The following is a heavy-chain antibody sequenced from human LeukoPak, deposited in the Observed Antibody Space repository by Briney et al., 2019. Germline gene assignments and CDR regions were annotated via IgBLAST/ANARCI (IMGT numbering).Heavy chain of an antibody. CDR3: ARGESSTWSQADWFDP. CDR2: IHSRGGT. Sequence: SETLSLTCTVSGGSLSSGDYFWSWIRQHPGKGPEWIGYIHSRGGTSYNPSLKSRVTISVDTPKNQFSLKVTSVTAADTAVYYCARGESSTWSQADWFDPWGQGTLVTVSS. CDR1: GGSLSSGDYF. J-gene: IGHJ5*02. D-gene: IGHD6-13*01. V-gene: IGHV4-31*03.